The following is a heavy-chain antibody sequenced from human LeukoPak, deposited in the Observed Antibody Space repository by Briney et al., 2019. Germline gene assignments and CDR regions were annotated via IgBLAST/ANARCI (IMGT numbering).Heavy chain of an antibody. D-gene: IGHD3-10*01. Sequence: SETLSLTCTVSGGSISSSSYYWGWIRQPPGKGLEWIGSIYYSGSTYYNPSLKSRVTISVDTSKNQFSLKLSSVTAADTAVYYCAHIGAFDIWGQGTMVTVSS. J-gene: IGHJ3*02. CDR1: GGSISSSSYY. CDR3: AHIGAFDI. CDR2: IYYSGST. V-gene: IGHV4-39*01.